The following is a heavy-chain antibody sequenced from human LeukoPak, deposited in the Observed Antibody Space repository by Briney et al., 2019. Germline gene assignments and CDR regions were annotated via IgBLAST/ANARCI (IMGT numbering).Heavy chain of an antibody. V-gene: IGHV3-30*02. CDR3: ARERLYSSSYYFDY. D-gene: IGHD6-6*01. Sequence: GGSLRLSCGASGFTFSSYGMHWVRQAPGKGLEWVAFIRYDGSNKYYADSVKGRFTISRDNAKNSLYLQMNSLRAEDTAVYYCARERLYSSSYYFDYWGQGTLVTVSS. CDR2: IRYDGSNK. J-gene: IGHJ4*02. CDR1: GFTFSSYG.